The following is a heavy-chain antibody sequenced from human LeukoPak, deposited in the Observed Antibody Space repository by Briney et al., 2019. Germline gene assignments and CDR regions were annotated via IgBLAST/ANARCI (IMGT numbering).Heavy chain of an antibody. J-gene: IGHJ4*02. CDR1: GFTFTSYW. CDR3: ARVPEGDYGDYAGFDY. CDR2: IKQDGSEK. V-gene: IGHV3-7*03. D-gene: IGHD4-17*01. Sequence: GGSLRLSCAASGFTFTSYWMSWVRQAPGKGLEWVANIKQDGSEKYYVDSVKGRFTISRDNAKNSLYLQMNSLRAEDTAVYYCARVPEGDYGDYAGFDYWGQGTLVTVSS.